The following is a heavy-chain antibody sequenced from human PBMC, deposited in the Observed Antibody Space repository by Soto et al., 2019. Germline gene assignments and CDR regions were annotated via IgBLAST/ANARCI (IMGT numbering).Heavy chain of an antibody. D-gene: IGHD3-10*01. CDR1: GYTFTSYA. Sequence: ASVKVSCKASGYTFTSYAMHWVRQAPGQRLEWMGWINAGNGTANYAQKFQGRVTITADESTSTAYMELSSLRSEDTAVYYCARDYFMVRGANPYNWFDPWGQGTLVTVSS. V-gene: IGHV1-3*01. CDR3: ARDYFMVRGANPYNWFDP. CDR2: INAGNGTA. J-gene: IGHJ5*02.